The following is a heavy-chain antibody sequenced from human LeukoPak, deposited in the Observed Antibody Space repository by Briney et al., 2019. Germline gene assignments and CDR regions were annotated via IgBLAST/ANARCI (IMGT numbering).Heavy chain of an antibody. D-gene: IGHD5-12*01. CDR2: ISYDGSNK. CDR1: GFTFSSYG. J-gene: IGHJ4*02. Sequence: GGSLRLSCAASGFTFSSYGMHWVRQAPGKGLEWVAVISYDGSNKYYADSVKGRFTISRDNSKNTLYLQMNSLRAEDTAVYYCAREGYSSNYFDYWGQGTLVTVSS. V-gene: IGHV3-30*03. CDR3: AREGYSSNYFDY.